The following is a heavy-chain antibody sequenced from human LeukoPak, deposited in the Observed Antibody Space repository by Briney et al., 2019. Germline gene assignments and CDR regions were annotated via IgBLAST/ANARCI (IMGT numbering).Heavy chain of an antibody. CDR2: INHSGST. D-gene: IGHD3-22*01. Sequence: GSLRLSCAGSGFIFSDFYMSWIRQPPGKGLEWIGEINHSGSTNYNPSLKSRVTISVDTSKNQFSLKLSSVTAADTAVYYCARGSGYYFRGFDPWGQGTLVTVSS. V-gene: IGHV4-34*01. CDR3: ARGSGYYFRGFDP. CDR1: GFIFSDFY. J-gene: IGHJ5*02.